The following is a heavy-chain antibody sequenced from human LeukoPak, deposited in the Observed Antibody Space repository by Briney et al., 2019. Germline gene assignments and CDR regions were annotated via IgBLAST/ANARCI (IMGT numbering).Heavy chain of an antibody. D-gene: IGHD3-10*01. V-gene: IGHV4-59*01. CDR3: ARDYGTMVRGASGFDY. CDR1: GDSISSYY. Sequence: PSETLSLTCTVSGDSISSYYWTWIRQPPGKGLEWIGYIYYGGTTNYNPSLKSRVTISVDTSKKQFSLKLSHVTAADTAIYYCARDYGTMVRGASGFDYWGQGTLVTVSS. CDR2: IYYGGTT. J-gene: IGHJ4*02.